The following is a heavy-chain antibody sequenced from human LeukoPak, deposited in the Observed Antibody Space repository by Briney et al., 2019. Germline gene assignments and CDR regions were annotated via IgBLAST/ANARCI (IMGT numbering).Heavy chain of an antibody. D-gene: IGHD6-13*01. CDR1: GGSFSGYY. CDR2: INHSGST. V-gene: IGHV4-34*01. J-gene: IGHJ4*02. CDR3: ARGGGSSWYGGSKVRRGFDY. Sequence: PSETLSLTCAVYGGSFSGYYWSWIRQPPGKGLEWIGEINHSGSTNYNPSLKSRVTISVDTSKNQFSLKLSSVTAADTAVYYCARGGGSSWYGGSKVRRGFDYWGQGTLVTVSS.